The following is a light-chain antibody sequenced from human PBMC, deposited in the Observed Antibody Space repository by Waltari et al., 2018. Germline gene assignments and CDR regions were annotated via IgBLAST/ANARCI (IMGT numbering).Light chain of an antibody. CDR3: QQYGTSLIT. Sequence: EIVLTQSPGTLSLSPGDRATLFCRTSQGVSSTYFAWFQHKPAQAPRLVIFGASSRATGIPDRFSGSGSGTDFTLTINRLEPEDFAVYYCQQYGTSLITFGQGTRLEIK. CDR1: QGVSSTY. V-gene: IGKV3-20*01. CDR2: GAS. J-gene: IGKJ5*01.